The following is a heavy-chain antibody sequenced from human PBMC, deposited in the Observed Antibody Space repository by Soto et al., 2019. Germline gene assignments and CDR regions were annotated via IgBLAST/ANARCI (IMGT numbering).Heavy chain of an antibody. D-gene: IGHD1-26*01. CDR3: VRDIPYSGATKYFDY. CDR2: ISNSGDYT. J-gene: IGHJ4*02. CDR1: GFTLSDFY. V-gene: IGHV3-11*06. Sequence: PGGSLRLSCVVSGFTLSDFYMTWVRQTPGRGLEWISHISNSGDYTHHADSVKGRFTISRDNARNSLYLQMNSLRAEDTAAYYCVRDIPYSGATKYFDYWGQGALVIVSS.